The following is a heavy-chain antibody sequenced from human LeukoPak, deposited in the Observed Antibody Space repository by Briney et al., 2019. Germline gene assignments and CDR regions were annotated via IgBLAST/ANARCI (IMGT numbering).Heavy chain of an antibody. CDR2: ISANRGFI. J-gene: IGHJ3*02. CDR1: GFNFDDYA. V-gene: IGHV3-9*03. Sequence: GGSLRLSCAVSGFNFDDYAIHWVRQGPGKGLEWVAGISANRGFISYGESVKGRFTISRDNPRNSVFLQMNFLRAEDMAMYFCTKEVQRWHSYFYRPSYALDIWGQGTMVSVSS. CDR3: TKEVQRWHSYFYRPSYALDI. D-gene: IGHD3-22*01.